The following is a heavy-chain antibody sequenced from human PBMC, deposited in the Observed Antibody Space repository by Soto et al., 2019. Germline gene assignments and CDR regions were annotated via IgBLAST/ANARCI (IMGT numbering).Heavy chain of an antibody. V-gene: IGHV3-9*01. CDR2: ISWNSVTI. CDR3: AKVGYYGDLFDY. CDR1: GFTFDDYA. Sequence: EVQLVESGGGLVQPGRSLRLSCAASGFTFDDYAMHWVRQAPGKGLEWVSGISWNSVTIGYADSLKGRFTISRDNAKNSLYLQMNSLRAEDTALYYCAKVGYYGDLFDYWGQGTLVTVSS. D-gene: IGHD4-17*01. J-gene: IGHJ4*02.